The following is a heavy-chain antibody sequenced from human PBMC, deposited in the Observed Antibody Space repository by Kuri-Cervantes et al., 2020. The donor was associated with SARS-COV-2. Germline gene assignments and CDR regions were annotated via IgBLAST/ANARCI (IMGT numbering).Heavy chain of an antibody. D-gene: IGHD3-3*01. Sequence: GASLRLSCEAAGFMISSYWMPGVRQVPEKGQVWVSRIHSSGSSTGYADSVKGRFTISRDNAKNTLYLQMNSLRVEDTAVYYCARGDFWNGYYNWYFDLWGRGTLVTVSS. CDR1: GFMISSYW. V-gene: IGHV3-74*01. J-gene: IGHJ2*01. CDR2: IHSSGSST. CDR3: ARGDFWNGYYNWYFDL.